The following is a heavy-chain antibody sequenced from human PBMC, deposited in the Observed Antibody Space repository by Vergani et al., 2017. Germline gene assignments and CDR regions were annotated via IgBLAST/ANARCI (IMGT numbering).Heavy chain of an antibody. CDR1: GGTFSSYA. Sequence: QVQLVQPGAEVKKPGSSVKVSCKASGGTFSSYAISWVRQAPGQGLEWMGRIIPIFGTANYAQKFQGRVTITADESTSTAYMELSSLRSEDTAVYYCARLAGRYCSGGSCYHDAFDIWGQGTMVTVSS. CDR2: IIPIFGTA. D-gene: IGHD2-15*01. V-gene: IGHV1-69*13. CDR3: ARLAGRYCSGGSCYHDAFDI. J-gene: IGHJ3*02.